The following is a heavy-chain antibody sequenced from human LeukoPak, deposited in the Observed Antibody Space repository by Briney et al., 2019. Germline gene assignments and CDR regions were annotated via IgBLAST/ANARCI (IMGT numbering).Heavy chain of an antibody. Sequence: GGSLRLSCAASGFTVNNRYLTWVRQAPGKGLEWVSVIYSDDSTFYSDSVKGRFTISRDNSKHTLYLQMNSLRAEDTAVYYCARDPQSSQQQVSYWGQGTLVTVSS. V-gene: IGHV3-53*01. CDR2: IYSDDST. D-gene: IGHD6-13*01. CDR3: ARDPQSSQQQVSY. J-gene: IGHJ4*02. CDR1: GFTVNNRY.